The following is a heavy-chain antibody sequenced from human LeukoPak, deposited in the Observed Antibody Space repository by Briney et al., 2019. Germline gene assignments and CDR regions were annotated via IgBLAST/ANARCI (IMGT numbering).Heavy chain of an antibody. D-gene: IGHD3-10*01. V-gene: IGHV3-66*01. CDR3: AKDDSYGSGSYTYYFDY. Sequence: GGSLRLSCAASGFTVSSNYMSWVRQAPGKGLEWVSVIYSGGSTYYADSVKGRFTISRDNSKNTLYLQMNSLRAEDTAVYYCAKDDSYGSGSYTYYFDYWGQGTLVTVSS. CDR1: GFTVSSNY. J-gene: IGHJ4*02. CDR2: IYSGGST.